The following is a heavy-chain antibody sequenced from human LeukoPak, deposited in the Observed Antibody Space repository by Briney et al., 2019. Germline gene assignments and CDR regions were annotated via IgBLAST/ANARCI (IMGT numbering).Heavy chain of an antibody. D-gene: IGHD4-17*01. Sequence: GRSLRLSCAASGSTFSSYAMHWVRQAPGKGLEWVAVISYDGSNKYYADSVKGRFTISRDNSKNTLYLQMNSLRAEDTAVYYCARRRGDYGFDYWGQGTLVTVSS. J-gene: IGHJ4*02. CDR2: ISYDGSNK. CDR1: GSTFSSYA. CDR3: ARRRGDYGFDY. V-gene: IGHV3-30*04.